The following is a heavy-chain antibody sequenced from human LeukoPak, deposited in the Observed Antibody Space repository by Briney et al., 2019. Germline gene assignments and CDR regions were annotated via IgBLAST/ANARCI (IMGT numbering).Heavy chain of an antibody. J-gene: IGHJ4*02. CDR2: ISSSSTHI. CDR1: GFTLSSYS. CDR3: ARVGTIAAAGTSDY. V-gene: IGHV3-21*04. D-gene: IGHD6-13*01. Sequence: GGSLRLSCAASGFTLSSYSMNWGRQAPGKGLEWVSYISSSSTHIYYADSVKGRFTISRDNAKNLLYLQMTSLRAEDTAVYYCARVGTIAAAGTSDYWGQGTLVTVSS.